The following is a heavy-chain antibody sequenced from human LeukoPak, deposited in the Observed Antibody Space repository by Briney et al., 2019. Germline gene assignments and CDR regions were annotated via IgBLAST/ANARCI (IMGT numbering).Heavy chain of an antibody. J-gene: IGHJ5*02. Sequence: SETLSLTCTVSGGSISSYYWSWIRQPAGKGQEWIGRIYTSGSTNYNPSLKSRVAISVDTSKNQFSLKPSSVTAADTAVYYCARVRSRDNWFDPWGQGTLVTVSS. CDR1: GGSISSYY. CDR3: ARVRSRDNWFDP. V-gene: IGHV4-4*07. CDR2: IYTSGST.